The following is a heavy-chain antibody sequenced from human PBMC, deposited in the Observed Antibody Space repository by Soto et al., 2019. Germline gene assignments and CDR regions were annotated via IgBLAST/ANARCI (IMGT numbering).Heavy chain of an antibody. D-gene: IGHD2-15*01. Sequence: QIQLVQSGAEVKKPGASVRVSCMTSGYIFTTSAMHWVRLAPGQRLEWLGWINTGNGNTQYAQNFQGRVTITRDTSAKTAYMELGSLRSEETAVYYCARDRATGFGSVVRRNWLDPWGQGTLVTVSS. J-gene: IGHJ5*02. CDR1: GYIFTTSA. CDR3: ARDRATGFGSVVRRNWLDP. V-gene: IGHV1-3*04. CDR2: INTGNGNT.